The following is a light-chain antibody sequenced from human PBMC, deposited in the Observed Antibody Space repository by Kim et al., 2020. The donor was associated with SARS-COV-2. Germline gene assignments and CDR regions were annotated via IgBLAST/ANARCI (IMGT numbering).Light chain of an antibody. CDR3: QQSYSTLMYT. J-gene: IGKJ2*01. CDR2: AAS. V-gene: IGKV1-39*01. CDR1: QSISSY. Sequence: DIQMTQSPSSLSASVGDRVTITCRASQSISSYLNWYQQKPGKAPKLLIYAASSLQSGVPSRFSASGSGTDFTLTISSLHPEDFATYYCQQSYSTLMYTFGQGTKLEI.